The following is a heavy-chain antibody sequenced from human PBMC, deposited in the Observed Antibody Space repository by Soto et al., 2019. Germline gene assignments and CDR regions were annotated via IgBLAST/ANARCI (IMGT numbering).Heavy chain of an antibody. J-gene: IGHJ4*02. CDR3: ARGYSGDDGRDY. V-gene: IGHV3-30-3*01. CDR2: ISYDGSNK. Sequence: GGSLRLSCAASGFTFSSYAMHWVRQAPGKGLEWVAVISYDGSNKYYADSVKGRFTISRDNSKNTLYLQMNSLRAEDTAVYYCARGYSGDDGRDYWGQGTLVTVSS. D-gene: IGHD5-12*01. CDR1: GFTFSSYA.